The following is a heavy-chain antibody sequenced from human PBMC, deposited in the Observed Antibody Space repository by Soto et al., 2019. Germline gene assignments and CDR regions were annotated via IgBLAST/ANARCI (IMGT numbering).Heavy chain of an antibody. CDR3: ARDRDTNMETFDY. CDR1: GFTFSDYY. J-gene: IGHJ4*02. CDR2: ISSSASTM. V-gene: IGHV3-11*04. D-gene: IGHD5-18*01. Sequence: QVHLVESGGGLVKPGGSLRLSCAASGFTFSDYYMSWIRQAPGKGLEWVSYISSSASTMYYADSVKGRFTISRDNAKNSLYLQMNSLRAEDTAVYYCARDRDTNMETFDYWGQGTLVTVSS.